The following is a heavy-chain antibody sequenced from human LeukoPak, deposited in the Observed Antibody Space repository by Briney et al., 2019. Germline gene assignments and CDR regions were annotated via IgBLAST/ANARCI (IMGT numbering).Heavy chain of an antibody. CDR3: ATNPAMVRGVIIAPFDY. Sequence: GGSLRLSCAASGFTFSSDGIHWVRQAPGKGLEGVAFIRYDGSNIYYADYVKGRFTISRDNSKNTLYLQMNSLRAEDTAVYYCATNPAMVRGVIIAPFDYWGQGTLVTVSS. D-gene: IGHD3-10*01. V-gene: IGHV3-30*02. CDR1: GFTFSSDG. CDR2: IRYDGSNI. J-gene: IGHJ4*02.